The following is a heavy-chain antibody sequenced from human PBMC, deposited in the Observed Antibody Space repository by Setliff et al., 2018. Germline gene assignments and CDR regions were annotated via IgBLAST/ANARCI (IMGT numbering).Heavy chain of an antibody. D-gene: IGHD5-18*01. CDR1: GYSISTSYY. CDR3: AKDVGDGYGVDAYASGGFDI. V-gene: IGHV4-38-2*02. J-gene: IGHJ3*02. Sequence: SETLSLTCGVSGYSISTSYYWGWIRQTPGKGLEWIGSIFHSGRTYYNPSLKSRVTMSLDTSKSQFSLKLSSVTAAGTAVYYCAKDVGDGYGVDAYASGGFDIWGQGTLVTVSS. CDR2: IFHSGRT.